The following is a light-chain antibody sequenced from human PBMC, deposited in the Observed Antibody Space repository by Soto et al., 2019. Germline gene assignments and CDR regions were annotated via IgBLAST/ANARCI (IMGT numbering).Light chain of an antibody. CDR1: QSVFNY. CDR2: DAS. J-gene: IGKJ1*01. CDR3: QHRSNWPGT. Sequence: EDVLTQSPATLSLSPGERATLSCRASQSVFNYLAWYQQKPGQAPRLLIYDASDRATDIPARFTASGSGTDFTLTISSLEPEDFAVYYCQHRSNWPGTFGQGTKVDIK. V-gene: IGKV3-11*01.